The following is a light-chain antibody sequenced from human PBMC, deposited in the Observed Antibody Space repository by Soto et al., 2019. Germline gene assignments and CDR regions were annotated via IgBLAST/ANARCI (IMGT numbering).Light chain of an antibody. CDR2: GTS. V-gene: IGKV3-20*01. CDR3: QQYGSSIT. J-gene: IGKJ5*01. CDR1: QSVPRSY. Sequence: ERVMTQSPATLSVSPGERATLSCRASQSVPRSYLAWYQQKPGQAPRLLIYGTSSRATGIPDRFSGSGSGTDFTLTISRLEPEDFAVFYCQQYGSSITFGQGTRLEIK.